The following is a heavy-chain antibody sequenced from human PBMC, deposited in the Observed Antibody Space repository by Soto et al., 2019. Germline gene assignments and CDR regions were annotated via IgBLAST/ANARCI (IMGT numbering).Heavy chain of an antibody. CDR1: GFTFSNYW. CDR3: ARGSQGSYCSGGNCYADY. V-gene: IGHV3-74*01. D-gene: IGHD2-15*01. CDR2: VNGDGSIT. J-gene: IGHJ4*02. Sequence: DVQLVESGGGLVQPGGSLRLSCAASGFTFSNYWMHWVRLTPGMGLVWVSRVNGDGSITSYADSVKGRFTISRDKAKNTLYLRMNSPRAEDTPLYYCARGSQGSYCSGGNCYADYWGQGTLATVSS.